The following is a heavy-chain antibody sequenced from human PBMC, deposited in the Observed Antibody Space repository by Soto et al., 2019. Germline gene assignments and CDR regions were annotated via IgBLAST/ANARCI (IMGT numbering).Heavy chain of an antibody. CDR3: AKGELQWELLGYFQH. V-gene: IGHV3-23*01. CDR2: ISGSGGST. Sequence: PGGSLRLSCVASGFTFSSYAMSWVRQAPGKGLEWVSAISGSGGSTYYADSVKGRFTISRDNSKNTLYLQMNSLRAEDTAVYYCAKGELQWELLGYFQHWGQGTLVTVSS. J-gene: IGHJ1*01. CDR1: GFTFSSYA. D-gene: IGHD1-26*01.